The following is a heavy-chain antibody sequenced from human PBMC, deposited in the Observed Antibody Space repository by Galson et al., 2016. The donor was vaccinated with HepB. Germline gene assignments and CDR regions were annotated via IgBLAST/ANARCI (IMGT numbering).Heavy chain of an antibody. V-gene: IGHV3-11*06. D-gene: IGHD2-21*01. CDR2: ISDSSSYA. J-gene: IGHJ3*01. CDR3: ARRGYYDAFDF. CDR1: GFTFSDYY. Sequence: SLRLSCAASGFTFSDYYMSWIRQAPGEGLEWVSYISDSSSYANYTDSVKGRFSISRDNAKNSLYLQMNSLRAEDTAGYYCARRGYYDAFDFWGQGTMVTVSS.